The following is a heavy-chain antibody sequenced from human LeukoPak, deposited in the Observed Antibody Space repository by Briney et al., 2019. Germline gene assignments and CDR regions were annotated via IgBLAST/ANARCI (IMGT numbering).Heavy chain of an antibody. CDR3: ARMAAGATNPHDY. D-gene: IGHD6-13*01. CDR1: GDSVSSKGAA. Sequence: SQTLSLTFAISGDSVSSKGAAWNWIRQSPSRGLEWLGRTYYRSKWNNDYAVSVKSRITINPDTSKNQFTLQLNSVTPEDTAVYFCARMAAGATNPHDYWGQGTLVTVSS. J-gene: IGHJ4*02. V-gene: IGHV6-1*01. CDR2: TYYRSKWNN.